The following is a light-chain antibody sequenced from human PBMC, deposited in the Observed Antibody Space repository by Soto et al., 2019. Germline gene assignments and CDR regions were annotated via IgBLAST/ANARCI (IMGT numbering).Light chain of an antibody. CDR1: QSVSSSY. V-gene: IGKV3-20*01. CDR3: QQYGSSAMYT. J-gene: IGKJ2*01. Sequence: EIVLTQSPGTLSLSPGERATRSCRASQSVSSSYLAWYQQTPGQAPRLLIYGASSRATGIPDRFSGSGSGTDFTLTISRLEPEDFAVYYCQQYGSSAMYTFGQGTKLEIK. CDR2: GAS.